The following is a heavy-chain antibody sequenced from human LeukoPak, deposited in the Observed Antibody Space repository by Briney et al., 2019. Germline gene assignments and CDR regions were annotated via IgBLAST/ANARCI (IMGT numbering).Heavy chain of an antibody. CDR1: GFTFSSYW. J-gene: IGHJ4*02. CDR3: ARARWSSTGWFLGY. V-gene: IGHV3-74*01. D-gene: IGHD6-19*01. CDR2: VNPQGSGT. Sequence: GESLRLSCAASGFTFSSYWMHWVRQAPGKGLVWVSRVNPQGSGTSYTDSVKGRFTISRDNAKDALHLRMDNLRVEDTAVYYCARARWSSTGWFLGYWGQGTLVTVSS.